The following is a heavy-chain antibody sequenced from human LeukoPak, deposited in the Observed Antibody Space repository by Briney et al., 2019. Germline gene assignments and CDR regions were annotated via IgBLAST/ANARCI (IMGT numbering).Heavy chain of an antibody. D-gene: IGHD3-3*01. CDR1: GYTFTGYY. CDR2: INPNSGAT. J-gene: IGHJ4*02. V-gene: IGHV1-2*02. CDR3: ARDRTIFGVVAYYFDY. Sequence: GASVKVSCKASGYTFTGYYMHWVRQAPGQGLEWMGWINPNSGATNYAQKFQGRVTMARDTSISTAYMELSRLRSDDTAVYYCARDRTIFGVVAYYFDYWGQGTLVTVSS.